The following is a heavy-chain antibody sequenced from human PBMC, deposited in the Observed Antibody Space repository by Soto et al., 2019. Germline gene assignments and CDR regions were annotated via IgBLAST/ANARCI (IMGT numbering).Heavy chain of an antibody. V-gene: IGHV1-18*01. D-gene: IGHD4-17*01. CDR2: ISTYNGNT. CDR3: ARRLSGDYDY. J-gene: IGHJ4*02. Sequence: QAQLVQSGAEVKEPGASVKVSCKASGYSFTTSGITWVRQAPGQGLEWMGWISTYNGNTNYAQKLQDRVTLTTDTSTNTAYMELRSLRSDDTAVYYCARRLSGDYDYCGEGALVTVSS. CDR1: GYSFTTSG.